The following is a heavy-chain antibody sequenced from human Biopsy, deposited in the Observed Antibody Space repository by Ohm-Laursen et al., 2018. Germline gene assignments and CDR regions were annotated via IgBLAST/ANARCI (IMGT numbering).Heavy chain of an antibody. CDR1: GQTFSDYH. CDR2: INQAGTT. Sequence: TLSLTCVVFGQTFSDYHWGWIRQPPGKGLEWIGQINQAGTTNYNPSLKSRVSISADASKYEFSLRLTSVTAADTAVYLCGNEVHGRDYWGLGAQVTVSS. CDR3: GNEVHGRDY. D-gene: IGHD2-15*01. J-gene: IGHJ4*02. V-gene: IGHV4-34*08.